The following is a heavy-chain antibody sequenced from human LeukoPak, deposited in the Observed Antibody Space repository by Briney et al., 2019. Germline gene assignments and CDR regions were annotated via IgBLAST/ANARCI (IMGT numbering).Heavy chain of an antibody. V-gene: IGHV1-2*02. Sequence: ASVKVSCKASGYTFTGYYMHWVRQAPAQGLEWMGWINPNSGGTNYAQKFQGRVTMTRDTSISTAYMELSRLRSDDTAVYYCARDRWLQRDWFDPWGQGTLVTVSS. CDR1: GYTFTGYY. J-gene: IGHJ5*02. CDR2: INPNSGGT. CDR3: ARDRWLQRDWFDP. D-gene: IGHD5-24*01.